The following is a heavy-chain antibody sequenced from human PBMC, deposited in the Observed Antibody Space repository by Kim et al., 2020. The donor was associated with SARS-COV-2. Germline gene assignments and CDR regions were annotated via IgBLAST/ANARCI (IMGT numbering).Heavy chain of an antibody. J-gene: IGHJ6*01. D-gene: IGHD5-12*01. CDR3: ANDTSSYDYLFYY. Sequence: GGSLRLSCAASGFTFSSYAMSWVRQAPGRGLEWVSTITYNGSTTYYSDSVKGRFTISRDNSKSTLYLQMNSLGVEDTAVYYCANDTSSYDYLFYY. CDR2: ITYNGSTT. V-gene: IGHV3-23*01. CDR1: GFTFSSYA.